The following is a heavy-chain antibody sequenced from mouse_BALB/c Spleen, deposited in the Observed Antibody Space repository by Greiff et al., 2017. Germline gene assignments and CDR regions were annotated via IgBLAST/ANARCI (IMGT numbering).Heavy chain of an antibody. J-gene: IGHJ3*01. CDR1: GYTFTSYV. CDR3: ARGGSYGVSEVCAY. V-gene: IGHV1-14*01. CDR2: INPYNDGT. Sequence: VQLQQSGPELVKPGASVKMSCKASGYTFTSYVMHWVKQKPGQGLEWIGYINPYNDGTKYNEKFKGKATLTSDKSSSTASMELSSLTSEDSAVYFSARGGSYGVSEVCAYRGPGTLWTVSA. D-gene: IGHD1-1*02.